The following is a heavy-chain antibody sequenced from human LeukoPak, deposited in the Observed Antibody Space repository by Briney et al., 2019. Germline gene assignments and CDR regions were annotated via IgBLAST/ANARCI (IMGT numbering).Heavy chain of an antibody. D-gene: IGHD4-23*01. J-gene: IGHJ4*02. CDR1: GYTFTDYY. CDR3: ARDSEYGGNSRGHFDY. V-gene: IGHV1-2*04. CDR2: INPNSGGT. Sequence: WASVKVSCKASGYTFTDYYMHWVRQAPGQGLEWMGWINPNSGGTNYAQKFQGWVTMTRDTSTSTVYMELSSLRSEDTAVYYCARDSEYGGNSRGHFDYWGQGTLVTVSS.